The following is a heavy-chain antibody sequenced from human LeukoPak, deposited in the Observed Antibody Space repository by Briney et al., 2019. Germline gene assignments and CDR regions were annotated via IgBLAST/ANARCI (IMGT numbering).Heavy chain of an antibody. CDR2: VDPEDGET. CDR3: ATGNGGSYSFDY. D-gene: IGHD1-26*01. V-gene: IGHV1-69-2*01. J-gene: IGHJ4*02. CDR1: EYTFTDYY. Sequence: ASVKVSCKVSEYTFTDYYMHWVQQAPGKGLEWMGLVDPEDGETIYAEKFQGRVTITADTSTDTAYMELSSLRSEDTAVYYCATGNGGSYSFDYWGQGTLVTVSS.